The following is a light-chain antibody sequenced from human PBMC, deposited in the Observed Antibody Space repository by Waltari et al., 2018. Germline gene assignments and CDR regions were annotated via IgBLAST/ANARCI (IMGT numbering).Light chain of an antibody. CDR2: DAS. Sequence: EIVLTQSPANLSLSPGERATLSCRASQSINSYLAWYQQKPGQAPRLLIYDASNRATGIPARFSGSGSGTDFTLTISSLEPEDFAVYYCQQRSDWSWTFGQGTKVEIK. J-gene: IGKJ1*01. CDR3: QQRSDWSWT. CDR1: QSINSY. V-gene: IGKV3-11*01.